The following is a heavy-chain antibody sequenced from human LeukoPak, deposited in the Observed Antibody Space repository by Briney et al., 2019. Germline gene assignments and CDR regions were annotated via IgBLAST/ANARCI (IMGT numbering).Heavy chain of an antibody. V-gene: IGHV1-2*02. J-gene: IGHJ2*01. CDR2: INPNSGGT. Sequence: ASVKVSCKASGYTFTGYYMHWVRQAPGQGLEWMGWINPNSGGTNYAQKFQGRVTMTRDTSISTAYMELSRLRSEDTAVYYCARVGPDLRYCSGGSCFLYWYFDLWGRGTLVTVSS. CDR3: ARVGPDLRYCSGGSCFLYWYFDL. CDR1: GYTFTGYY. D-gene: IGHD2-15*01.